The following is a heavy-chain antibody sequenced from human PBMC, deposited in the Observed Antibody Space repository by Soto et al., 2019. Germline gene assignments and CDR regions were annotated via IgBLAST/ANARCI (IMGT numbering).Heavy chain of an antibody. CDR2: IRSKTDGGTT. CDR3: KWDLEASDP. V-gene: IGHV3-15*01. D-gene: IGHD1-26*01. J-gene: IGHJ5*02. CDR1: GFTFSNAW. Sequence: GGSLRLSCAASGFTFSNAWMSWVRQAPGKGLEWVGRIRSKTDGGTTDYAAPVKGRFTISRDDSKDTLYLQMNSLKTEDTAVYYCKWDLEASDPWGQGTLVTVYS.